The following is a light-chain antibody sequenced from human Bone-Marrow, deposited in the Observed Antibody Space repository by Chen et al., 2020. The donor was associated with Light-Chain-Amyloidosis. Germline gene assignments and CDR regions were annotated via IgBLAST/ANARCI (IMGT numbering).Light chain of an antibody. CDR1: SGSIATNY. CDR2: EDD. Sequence: NFMLTQPHSVSESPGKTVIISCTRSSGSIATNYVQWYQQRPGSSPTTVIYEDDQRPSGVPERFSGSIDRSSNSASLTISALKTEDEADYYCQSYQGSSQGVFGGGTKLTVL. J-gene: IGLJ3*02. CDR3: QSYQGSSQGV. V-gene: IGLV6-57*01.